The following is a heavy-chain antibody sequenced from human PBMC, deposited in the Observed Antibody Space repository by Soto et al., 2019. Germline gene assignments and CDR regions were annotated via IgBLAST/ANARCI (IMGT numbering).Heavy chain of an antibody. Sequence: ASVKVSCKASGYTFTNYGIIWVRQAPGQGLEWMGWINAYNGNTNYAQKLQGRVTMTTDTSTSTAYMELRSLRSDDTAVYYCARGGIVVVPAHYYGMDVWGQGTTVTVSS. CDR3: ARGGIVVVPAHYYGMDV. CDR1: GYTFTNYG. V-gene: IGHV1-18*01. D-gene: IGHD2-2*01. CDR2: INAYNGNT. J-gene: IGHJ6*02.